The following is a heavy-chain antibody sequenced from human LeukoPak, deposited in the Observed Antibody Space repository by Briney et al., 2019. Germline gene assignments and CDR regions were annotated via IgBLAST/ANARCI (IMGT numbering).Heavy chain of an antibody. CDR2: ISYDGSKK. Sequence: GGSLRLSCAASGFTFSSYEMNWVRQAPGKGLQWVAFISYDGSKKHCADSVQGRCTISRDNSKNTLSLQLNSLRADDTAVFYCTKGLLSWGQGTLLTVAA. V-gene: IGHV3-30-3*01. J-gene: IGHJ5*02. CDR1: GFTFSSYE. CDR3: TKGLLS.